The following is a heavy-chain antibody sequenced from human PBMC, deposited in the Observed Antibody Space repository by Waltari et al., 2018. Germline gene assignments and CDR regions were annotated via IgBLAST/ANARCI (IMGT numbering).Heavy chain of an antibody. CDR2: ISGDSVST. V-gene: IGHV3-23*01. Sequence: LLESGGGLVQPGGSLSISCGASGPTFSTYANTLARQAPGKGLEWVSSISGDSVSTYYSDSVRGRFTISRDNSKDTVYLQMNSLRAEDRGLYFCAKGHSGSPTIFGVIYYGLEVWGQGTTVTVSS. D-gene: IGHD3-3*01. J-gene: IGHJ6*02. CDR1: GPTFSTYA. CDR3: AKGHSGSPTIFGVIYYGLEV.